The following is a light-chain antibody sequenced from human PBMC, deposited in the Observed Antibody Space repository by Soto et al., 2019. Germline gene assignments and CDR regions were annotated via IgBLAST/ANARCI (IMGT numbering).Light chain of an antibody. J-gene: IGKJ2*01. Sequence: EIVLTQSPATLSLSPGGRATLSCRASQSVSSYLAWFQQKPGQAPRHLIYDASNRATGIPARFSGSGSGTDLLRTIRRLEAEEFAVYYCHQRSNWPPYTFGQGTKLEIK. CDR2: DAS. CDR3: HQRSNWPPYT. CDR1: QSVSSY. V-gene: IGKV3-11*01.